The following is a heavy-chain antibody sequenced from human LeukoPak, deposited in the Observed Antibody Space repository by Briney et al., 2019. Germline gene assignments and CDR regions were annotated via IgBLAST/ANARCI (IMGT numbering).Heavy chain of an antibody. J-gene: IGHJ4*02. D-gene: IGHD4-17*01. CDR2: IWYDGSNK. V-gene: IGHV3-33*01. CDR3: ARDRGSYGDFVFDY. Sequence: PGGSLRPSCAASGFTFSNYGMHWVRQAPGKGLEWVAVIWYDGSNKYYADSVKGRFTISRDNSKNTLYLQMNSLRAEDTAVYYCARDRGSYGDFVFDYWGQGTLVTVSS. CDR1: GFTFSNYG.